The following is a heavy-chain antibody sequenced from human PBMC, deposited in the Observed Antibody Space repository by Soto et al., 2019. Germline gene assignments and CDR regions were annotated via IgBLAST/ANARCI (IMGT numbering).Heavy chain of an antibody. CDR2: IYYSGST. CDR1: GGSISSGDYY. CDR3: ARGGRRSPGMDV. Sequence: QVQLQESGPGLVKPSQTLSLTCTVSGGSISSGDYYWCWIRQHPGKGLEGIGHIYYSGSTYYNPSLKSRVTISVDTSKNQFYLKLSSVSAADTAVYYCARGGRRSPGMDVWGQGTTVTVSS. J-gene: IGHJ6*02. V-gene: IGHV4-31*03.